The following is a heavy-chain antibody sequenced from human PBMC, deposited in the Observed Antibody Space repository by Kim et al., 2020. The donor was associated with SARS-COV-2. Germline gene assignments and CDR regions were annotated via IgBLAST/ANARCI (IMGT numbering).Heavy chain of an antibody. V-gene: IGHV4-59*09. CDR2: GST. D-gene: IGHD2-15*01. Sequence: GSTTYNPSLKSRVTISVDTSKNQFSLKLSSVTAADTAVYYCARGGVVANLWGQGTLVTVSS. CDR3: ARGGVVANL. J-gene: IGHJ5*02.